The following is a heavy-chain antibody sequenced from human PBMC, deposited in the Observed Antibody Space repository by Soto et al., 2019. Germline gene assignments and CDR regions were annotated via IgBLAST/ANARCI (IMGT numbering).Heavy chain of an antibody. CDR1: GGSLSNYG. CDR3: ARGDATKIVVTTYYAMDV. D-gene: IGHD3-22*01. Sequence: QVQLVQSGAEVKKPGSSVKVSCKASGGSLSNYGISWVRQAPGQGLEWMGAIIPVFGTPNYAQKSQDRVTLTADESTTTVYMEVRSLTSEDTAVYYCARGDATKIVVTTYYAMDVWGQGTTVTVSS. CDR2: IIPVFGTP. V-gene: IGHV1-69*12. J-gene: IGHJ6*02.